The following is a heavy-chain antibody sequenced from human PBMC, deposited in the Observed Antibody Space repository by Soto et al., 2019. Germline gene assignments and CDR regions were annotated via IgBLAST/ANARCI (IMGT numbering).Heavy chain of an antibody. CDR1: GFSLTTTGVG. CDR2: IFWDDDK. J-gene: IGHJ4*02. D-gene: IGHD3-22*01. CDR3: ASSSGCRIWDC. Sequence: QITLKESGPTLVKPTQTLTLTCTFSGFSLTTTGVGVGWISQPPGKALEWLALIFWDDDKRYSQTLKSKLTIPRDISKDQVVLTMTNMDPVYTATYYCASSSGCRIWDCWGEGTLVTVSS. V-gene: IGHV2-5*02.